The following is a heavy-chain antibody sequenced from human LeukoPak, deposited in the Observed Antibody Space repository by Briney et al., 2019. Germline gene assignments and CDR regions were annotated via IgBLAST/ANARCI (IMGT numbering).Heavy chain of an antibody. Sequence: SETLSLTCTVSGGSISSYYWNWIRQPPGKGLEWIGYINYSGSTNYNPSLKSRVTISVDTSKNQFSLKLTSVTAADTAVYYCARGGSSYWYYFDYWGQGTLVTVSS. V-gene: IGHV4-59*01. CDR2: INYSGST. CDR1: GGSISSYY. D-gene: IGHD6-13*01. CDR3: ARGGSSYWYYFDY. J-gene: IGHJ4*02.